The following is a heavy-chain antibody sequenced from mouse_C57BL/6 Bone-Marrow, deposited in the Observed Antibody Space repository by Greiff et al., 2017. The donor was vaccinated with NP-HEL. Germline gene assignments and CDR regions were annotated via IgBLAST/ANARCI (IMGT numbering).Heavy chain of an antibody. Sequence: QVQLKQSGAELVKPGASVKLSCKASGYTFTSYWMQWVKQRPGQGLEWIGEIDPSDSYTNYNQKFKGKATLTVDTSSSTAYMQLSSLTSEDSAVYYCARRFITTVVATDYYAMDYWGQGTSVTVSS. CDR1: GYTFTSYW. CDR2: IDPSDSYT. D-gene: IGHD1-1*01. J-gene: IGHJ4*01. CDR3: ARRFITTVVATDYYAMDY. V-gene: IGHV1-50*01.